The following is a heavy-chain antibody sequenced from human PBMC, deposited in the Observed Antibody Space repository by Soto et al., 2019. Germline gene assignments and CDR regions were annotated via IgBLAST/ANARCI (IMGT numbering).Heavy chain of an antibody. V-gene: IGHV1-18*04. CDR2: ISAYNGNT. CDR3: ARDRTGTDWFDP. CDR1: GYTFTSYG. J-gene: IGHJ5*02. Sequence: ASVKVSYKASGYTFTSYGISWVRQAPGQGLEWMGWISAYNGNTNYAQKLQGRVTMTTDTSTGTAYMELRSLRSDDTAVYYCARDRTGTDWFDPWGQGTLVTVSS. D-gene: IGHD1-1*01.